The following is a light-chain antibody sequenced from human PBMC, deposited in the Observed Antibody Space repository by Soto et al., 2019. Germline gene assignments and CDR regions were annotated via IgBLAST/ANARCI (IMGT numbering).Light chain of an antibody. Sequence: IALSQPPGTLSLSKGERATLSCGASQTVSSDYLAWYQQKPGQAPRLLIYGASSRATGIPDRFSGSGSGTDFTLTISSVEPAEFAVYYCQQRSNCPPITFGQGSLLEI. CDR2: GAS. CDR3: QQRSNCPPIT. V-gene: IGKV3D-20*02. J-gene: IGKJ5*01. CDR1: QTVSSDY.